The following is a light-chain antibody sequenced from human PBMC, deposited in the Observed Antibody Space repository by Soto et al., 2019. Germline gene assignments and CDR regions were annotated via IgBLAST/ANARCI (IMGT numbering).Light chain of an antibody. Sequence: AIQMTQSPSSLSASVGDRVTITCRASQGIRNDLGWYQQKPGKAPKLLIYAAFSLQSGVPSRFSGSVSGTDFTLTISRLQPEDFATYYCLQDYNYPWTFGQWTKVEIK. CDR3: LQDYNYPWT. V-gene: IGKV1-6*01. CDR1: QGIRND. CDR2: AAF. J-gene: IGKJ1*01.